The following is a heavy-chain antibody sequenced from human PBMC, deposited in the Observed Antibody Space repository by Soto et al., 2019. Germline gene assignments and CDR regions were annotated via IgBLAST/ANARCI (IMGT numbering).Heavy chain of an antibody. J-gene: IGHJ3*01. Sequence: SETLSLTCAIYNSSLGAFHWTWIRQPPGKGLEWIGELIHGGSTNYNPSLKSRVTFSLDTSKSQFSLHVMSVTAADTAVYYCARSPLSYDYVRQTWREVGDSFDVWGRGTSVTVS. CDR2: LIHGGST. CDR3: ARSPLSYDYVRQTWREVGDSFDV. D-gene: IGHD3-10*02. V-gene: IGHV4-34*12. CDR1: NSSLGAFH.